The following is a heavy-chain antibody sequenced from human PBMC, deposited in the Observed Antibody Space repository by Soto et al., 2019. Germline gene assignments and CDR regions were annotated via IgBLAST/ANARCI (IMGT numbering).Heavy chain of an antibody. J-gene: IGHJ6*02. CDR1: GFTFSSYA. CDR3: VRGILTRRVPAAITASDGMDV. CDR2: ISGSGGST. V-gene: IGHV3-23*01. Sequence: PGGSLRLSCAASGFTFSSYAMSWVRQAPGKGLEWVSAISGSGGSTYYADSVKGRFTISRDNAKNSLYLEMNSLRAEDTAVYYCVRGILTRRVPAAITASDGMDVWGQGTTVTVSS. D-gene: IGHD2-2*02.